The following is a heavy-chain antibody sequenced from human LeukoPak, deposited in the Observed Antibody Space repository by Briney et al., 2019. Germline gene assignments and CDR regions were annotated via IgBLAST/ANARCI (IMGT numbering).Heavy chain of an antibody. V-gene: IGHV3-23*01. CDR3: ARFPSSGWYGAYYYYYYYMDV. D-gene: IGHD6-13*01. J-gene: IGHJ6*03. CDR2: ISGSGGST. CDR1: AFTFSSYA. Sequence: GGSLRLSCAASAFTFSSYAMSWVRQAPGKGLEWVSAISGSGGSTYYADSVKGRFTISRDNSKNTLFLQMNSLRAEDTAVYYCARFPSSGWYGAYYYYYYYMDVWGKGTTVTISS.